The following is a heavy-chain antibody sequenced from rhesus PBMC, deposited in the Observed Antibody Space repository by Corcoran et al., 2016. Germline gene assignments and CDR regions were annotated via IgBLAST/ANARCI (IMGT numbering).Heavy chain of an antibody. CDR1: GGSISGYW. J-gene: IGHJ4*01. Sequence: QVQLQESGPGLVKPSETLSLTCAVSGGSISGYWWGWIRQPPGKGLEWIGYVCGSRGSTYCNPALKSRVTISTATSKNQFSLKLSSVTAADTAVYYCARGDSYGPTYYFDYWGQGVLVTVSS. D-gene: IGHD5-36*01. V-gene: IGHV4-165*01. CDR2: VCGSRGST. CDR3: ARGDSYGPTYYFDY.